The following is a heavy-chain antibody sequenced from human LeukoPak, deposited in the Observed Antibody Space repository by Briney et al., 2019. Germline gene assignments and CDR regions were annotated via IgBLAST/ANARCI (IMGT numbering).Heavy chain of an antibody. CDR1: GFTFSSYN. J-gene: IGHJ3*02. CDR2: ISSSSAYI. D-gene: IGHD6-13*01. Sequence: GGSLRLSCAASGFTFSSYNMNWVRQAPGKGLEWVSSISSSSAYIYYADSVKGRFTISRDNAKNSLYLQMNSLRAEDTAVYYCTRDRLIAAAGTNDAFDIWGQGTMVTVSS. V-gene: IGHV3-21*01. CDR3: TRDRLIAAAGTNDAFDI.